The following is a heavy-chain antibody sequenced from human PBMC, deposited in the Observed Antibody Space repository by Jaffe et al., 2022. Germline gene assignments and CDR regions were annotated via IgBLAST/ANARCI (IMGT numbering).Heavy chain of an antibody. D-gene: IGHD7-27*01. CDR1: GFTFNNYA. V-gene: IGHV3-23*01. CDR3: VKGGWGSVLDY. Sequence: EVQLLESGGGLVQPGGSLRLSCAASGFTFNNYAMTWVRQAPGKGLEWVSSLGGDGGSTFYADSVKGRFTISRDNSKNTLSVVMNSLGVEDTAIYYCVKGGWGSVLDYWGQGTPVTVSS. J-gene: IGHJ4*02. CDR2: LGGDGGST.